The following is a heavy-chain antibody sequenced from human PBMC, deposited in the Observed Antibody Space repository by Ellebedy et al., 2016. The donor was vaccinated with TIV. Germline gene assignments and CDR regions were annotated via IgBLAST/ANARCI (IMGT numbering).Heavy chain of an antibody. D-gene: IGHD3-22*01. J-gene: IGHJ4*02. CDR1: GGSISSGDYY. V-gene: IGHV4-30-4*01. CDR2: IYYSGNA. CDR3: ARDHKPNSSGYYYGVEY. Sequence: SETLSLTCTVSGGSISSGDYYWSWVRQPPGKGLEWIGFIYYSGNAYYNPSLKSRVTISVDTSSNQFSLKLSSVTAADTAIYYCARDHKPNSSGYYYGVEYWGQGTLVTVSS.